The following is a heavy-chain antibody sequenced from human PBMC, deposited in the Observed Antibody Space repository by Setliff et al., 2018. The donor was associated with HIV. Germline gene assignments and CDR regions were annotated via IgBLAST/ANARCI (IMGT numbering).Heavy chain of an antibody. CDR3: ARTLTGYSAHDAFDI. V-gene: IGHV7-4-1*02. D-gene: IGHD3-9*01. CDR2: INTNAGNP. CDR1: GYTFTSYA. Sequence: EASVKVSCKASGYTFTSYAMNWVRQAPGQGLEWMGWINTNAGNPTYAQGFTGRFVFSLDTSVSTAYLQISSLKAEDTAVYYCARTLTGYSAHDAFDIWGQGTMVTVSS. J-gene: IGHJ3*02.